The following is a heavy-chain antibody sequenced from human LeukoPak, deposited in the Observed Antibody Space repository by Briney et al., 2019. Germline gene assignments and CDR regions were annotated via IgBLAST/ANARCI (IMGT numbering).Heavy chain of an antibody. D-gene: IGHD3-16*01. Sequence: PGGSLRLSCSASGFTFSSYAMHWVRQAPGKGLEYVSAISSNGGSTYYADSVKGRFTISRDNSKNTLYLQMSSLRAEDTAVYYCVKDRWGARSASAFDIWGQGTMVAVSS. J-gene: IGHJ3*02. CDR3: VKDRWGARSASAFDI. CDR1: GFTFSSYA. CDR2: ISSNGGST. V-gene: IGHV3-64D*06.